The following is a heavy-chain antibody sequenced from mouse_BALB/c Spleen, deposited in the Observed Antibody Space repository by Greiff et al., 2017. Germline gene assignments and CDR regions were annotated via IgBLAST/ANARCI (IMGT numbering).Heavy chain of an antibody. CDR3: ARGGTTTVFFDY. V-gene: IGHV5-4*02. Sequence: EVKLVESGGGLVKPGGSLKLSCAASGFTFSDYYMYWVRQTPEKRLEWVATISDGGSYTYYPDSVKGRFTISRDNAKNNLYLQMSSLKSEDTAMYYCARGGTTTVFFDYWGQGTTLTVSS. J-gene: IGHJ2*01. CDR1: GFTFSDYY. CDR2: ISDGGSYT. D-gene: IGHD1-1*01.